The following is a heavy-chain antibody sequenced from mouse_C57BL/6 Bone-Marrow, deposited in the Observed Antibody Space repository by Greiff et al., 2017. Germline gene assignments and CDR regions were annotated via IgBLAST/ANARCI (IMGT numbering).Heavy chain of an antibody. J-gene: IGHJ3*01. CDR3: ARYGYDGFAY. D-gene: IGHD2-2*01. V-gene: IGHV1-81*01. CDR2: IYPRSGNT. Sequence: QVQLKESGAELARPGASVKLSCKASGYTFTSYGISWVKQRTGQGFEWIGEIYPRSGNTYYNEKFKGKATLTADKSSSTAYMELRSLTSEDSAVYFCARYGYDGFAYWGQGTLVTVSA. CDR1: GYTFTSYG.